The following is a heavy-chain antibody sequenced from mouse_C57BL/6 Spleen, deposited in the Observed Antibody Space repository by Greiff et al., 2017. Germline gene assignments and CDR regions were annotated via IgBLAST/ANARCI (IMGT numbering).Heavy chain of an antibody. D-gene: IGHD4-1*01. CDR2: IYPGDGDT. Sequence: VQLQQSGPELVKPGASVKISCKASGYAFSSSWMNWVKQRPGKGLGWIGRIYPGDGDTNYNGKFKGKATLTADKSSSTAYMQLSSLTSEDSAVYFCARIPKLGGAMDYWGQGTSVTVSS. CDR3: ARIPKLGGAMDY. V-gene: IGHV1-82*01. CDR1: GYAFSSSW. J-gene: IGHJ4*01.